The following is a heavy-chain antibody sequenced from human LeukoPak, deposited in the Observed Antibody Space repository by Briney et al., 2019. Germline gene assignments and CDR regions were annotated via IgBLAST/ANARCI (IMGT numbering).Heavy chain of an antibody. CDR1: GLSVTSNY. CDR2: LYTGGTT. J-gene: IGHJ4*02. D-gene: IGHD3-10*01. CDR3: ARGGAYYWDPRY. V-gene: IGHV3-53*01. Sequence: GGSLRLSCVAAGLSVTSNYMSWVRQAPRKGLEWVSLLYTGGTTYYANSVEGRFTISGDDSKNTIYLQMNSLRAEDTAVYYCARGGAYYWDPRYWGQGTLVTVSS.